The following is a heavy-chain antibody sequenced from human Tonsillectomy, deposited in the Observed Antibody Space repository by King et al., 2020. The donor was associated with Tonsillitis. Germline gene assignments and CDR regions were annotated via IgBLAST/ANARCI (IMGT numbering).Heavy chain of an antibody. CDR3: ARGLYDSSGFTLGY. J-gene: IGHJ4*02. Sequence: QLVQSGAEVKKPGSSVKVSCKASGGTFISHAISWGRQAPGQGLEWMGRSIPIIGVGNYAPKFQDRVTMTADKSTSTAYMELISLRSEDTAVYYCARGLYDSSGFTLGYWGQGTLVTVSS. V-gene: IGHV1-69*04. CDR1: GGTFISHA. CDR2: SIPIIGVG. D-gene: IGHD3-22*01.